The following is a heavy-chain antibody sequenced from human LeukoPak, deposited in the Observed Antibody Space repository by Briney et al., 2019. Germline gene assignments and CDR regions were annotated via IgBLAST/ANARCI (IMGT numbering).Heavy chain of an antibody. J-gene: IGHJ3*02. CDR3: ARDSTPEDIVVVVAARQPTSLHDAFDI. D-gene: IGHD2-15*01. CDR2: INPSGGST. Sequence: ASVKVSCKASGYTFTSYYMHWVRQAPGQGLEWMGIINPSGGSTSYAQKFQGRVTMTRDTSTSTVYMELRSLRSEDTAVYYCARDSTPEDIVVVVAARQPTSLHDAFDIWGQGTMVTVSS. CDR1: GYTFTSYY. V-gene: IGHV1-46*01.